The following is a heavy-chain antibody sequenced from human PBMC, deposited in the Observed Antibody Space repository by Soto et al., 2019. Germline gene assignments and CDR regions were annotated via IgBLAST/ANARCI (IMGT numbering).Heavy chain of an antibody. D-gene: IGHD1-1*01. CDR1: GFTFVGSA. J-gene: IGHJ4*02. Sequence: DVQMVESGGGLVQPGGSLKLSCTATGFTFVGSAIHWVRQAPGKGPEWVGRIRNKANDYATAYPASVTGRFTISRDDSKATAYLEMNSLKTEDTAMYYCAGPGPFDSWGQGTLVTVSS. V-gene: IGHV3-73*01. CDR2: IRNKANDYAT. CDR3: AGPGPFDS.